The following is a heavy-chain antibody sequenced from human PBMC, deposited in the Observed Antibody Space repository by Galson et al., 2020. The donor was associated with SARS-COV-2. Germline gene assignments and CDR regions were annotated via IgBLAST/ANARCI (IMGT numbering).Heavy chain of an antibody. V-gene: IGHV3-48*02. CDR1: GFTFSSHS. CDR3: ATEAHDY. CDR2: ITSSSTTI. J-gene: IGHJ4*02. Sequence: GESLKISCAASGFTFSSHSMNWVRQAPGKGLEWVSYITSSSTTIYYADSVKGRFTISRDNAKNSLYLQMSSLRDEDTAVYYCATEAHDYWGQGTLVTVSS.